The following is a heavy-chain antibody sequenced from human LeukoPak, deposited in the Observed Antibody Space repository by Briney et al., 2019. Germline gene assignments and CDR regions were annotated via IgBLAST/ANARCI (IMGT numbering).Heavy chain of an antibody. CDR3: ARVRAYSGYVIDY. D-gene: IGHD5-12*01. Sequence: ASVKVSCKASGYTFTGYYMHWLRQAPGQGLEWMGWINPNSGGTNYAQKFQGRVTMTRDTSISTAYMELSRLRSDDTAVYYCARVRAYSGYVIDYWGQGTLVTVSS. CDR1: GYTFTGYY. CDR2: INPNSGGT. J-gene: IGHJ4*02. V-gene: IGHV1-2*02.